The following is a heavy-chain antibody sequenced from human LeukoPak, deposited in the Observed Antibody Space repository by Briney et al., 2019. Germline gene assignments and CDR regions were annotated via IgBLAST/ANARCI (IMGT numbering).Heavy chain of an antibody. V-gene: IGHV3-30*01. CDR1: GFTFNTYP. CDR3: FTGRHYYYDS. CDR2: IAPDGRSQ. D-gene: IGHD3-22*01. J-gene: IGHJ5*01. Sequence: PGGSLRLPCVASGFTFNTYPIHWVRQAPDEGLEWMAVIAPDGRSQYYADSVKGRFTVSRDNSRNTVFLQMNSLRPEDTAVYYCFTGRHYYYDSWGQGTLVTVSS.